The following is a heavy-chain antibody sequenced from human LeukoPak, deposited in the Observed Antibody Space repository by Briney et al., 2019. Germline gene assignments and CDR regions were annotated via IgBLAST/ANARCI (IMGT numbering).Heavy chain of an antibody. J-gene: IGHJ4*02. CDR3: TRMPQKAGEDY. V-gene: IGHV3-48*01. CDR2: ISDTSNSI. D-gene: IGHD4-17*01. CDR1: GFTFSSYS. Sequence: PGGSLRLSCAASGFTFSSYSMNWVRQAPGKGLEWVAYISDTSNSINYADSVKGRFTISRDNAKNSLFLQMNSLRVEDTAVYYCTRMPQKAGEDYWGQGTLVTVSS.